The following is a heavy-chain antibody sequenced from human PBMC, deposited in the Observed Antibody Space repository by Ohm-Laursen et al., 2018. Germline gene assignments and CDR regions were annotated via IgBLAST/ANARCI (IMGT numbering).Heavy chain of an antibody. Sequence: SLRLSCTASGFTFSDSAIHWVRQAPGKGLEWLAVIWYDGTNKYYADSVGGRFTISRDNAKNSLYLQMNSLRAEDTAVYYCARESPRWFDPWGQGTLVTVSS. CDR1: GFTFSDSA. V-gene: IGHV3-33*08. J-gene: IGHJ5*02. CDR2: IWYDGTNK. CDR3: ARESPRWFDP.